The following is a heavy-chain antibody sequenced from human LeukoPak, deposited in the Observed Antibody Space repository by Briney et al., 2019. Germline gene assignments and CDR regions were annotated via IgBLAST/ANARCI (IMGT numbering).Heavy chain of an antibody. CDR1: GFTFSSYT. V-gene: IGHV3-48*04. CDR3: ARRGVLWFGELFYYGMDV. D-gene: IGHD3-10*01. CDR2: IDSSSNTI. J-gene: IGHJ6*02. Sequence: PGGSLRLSCATSGFTFSSYTMNWVRQSPGKGLEWIAYIDSSSNTIYYADSVKGRFTISRDNAKNSLYLQMNSLRAEDTAVYYCARRGVLWFGELFYYGMDVWGQGTTVTVSS.